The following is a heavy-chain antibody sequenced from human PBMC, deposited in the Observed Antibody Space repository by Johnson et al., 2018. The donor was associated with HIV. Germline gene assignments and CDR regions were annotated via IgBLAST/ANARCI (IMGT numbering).Heavy chain of an antibody. CDR3: ARTSTPYYTHVGPFDI. Sequence: MLLVESGGGVVQPGGSLRLSCAASGFTFSAYWMTWVRQAPGKGLEWVASIRQEGSEKYYVDSVKGRFTISRDNAKNSLYLQVNSLRAEDTAVYYCARTSTPYYTHVGPFDIWGQGTMVTVAS. J-gene: IGHJ3*02. CDR1: GFTFSAYW. CDR2: IRQEGSEK. D-gene: IGHD3-3*01. V-gene: IGHV3-7*05.